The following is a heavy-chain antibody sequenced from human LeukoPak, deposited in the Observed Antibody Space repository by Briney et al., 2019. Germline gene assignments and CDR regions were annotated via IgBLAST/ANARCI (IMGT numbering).Heavy chain of an antibody. V-gene: IGHV1-2*02. Sequence: ASVKVSCKASGYTFTGYYMHWVRQAPGQGLEWLGWINPNSGGTNYAQKFQGRVTMTRDTFISTAYMELSRLRSDDTAVYYCARGVGSGWYNWFDPWGQGTLVTVSS. J-gene: IGHJ5*02. CDR2: INPNSGGT. CDR3: ARGVGSGWYNWFDP. CDR1: GYTFTGYY. D-gene: IGHD6-19*01.